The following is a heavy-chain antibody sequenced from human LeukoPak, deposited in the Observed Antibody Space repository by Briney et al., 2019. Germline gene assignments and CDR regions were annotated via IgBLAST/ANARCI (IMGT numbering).Heavy chain of an antibody. Sequence: GGSLRLSCVASGFSFSSYDMNWVRQAPGRGLEWVSFISSSGSTMYCADSAKGRFTISRDNAKNSLFLQMNSLRAEDTAVYYCARALTSVTIPDYWGQGTLVTVSS. D-gene: IGHD4-17*01. J-gene: IGHJ4*02. CDR1: GFSFSSYD. CDR2: ISSSGSTM. V-gene: IGHV3-48*03. CDR3: ARALTSVTIPDY.